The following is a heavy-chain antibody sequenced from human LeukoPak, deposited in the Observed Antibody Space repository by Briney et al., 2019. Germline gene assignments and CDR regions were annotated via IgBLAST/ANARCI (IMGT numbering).Heavy chain of an antibody. CDR3: ARGRGYYDILTGLGNRRPFDY. D-gene: IGHD3-9*01. Sequence: SETLSLTCAVYGGSFSGYYWSWLRQPPGKGLEGIGEINQSGNTNYNPSLKSRVTISVDTSKNQFSLKLSSVTAADTAVYYCARGRGYYDILTGLGNRRPFDYWGQGTLVTVSS. CDR1: GGSFSGYY. J-gene: IGHJ4*02. V-gene: IGHV4-34*01. CDR2: INQSGNT.